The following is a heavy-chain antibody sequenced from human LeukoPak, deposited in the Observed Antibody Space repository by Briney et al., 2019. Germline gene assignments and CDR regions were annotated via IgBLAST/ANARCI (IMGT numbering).Heavy chain of an antibody. D-gene: IGHD3-22*01. Sequence: ASETLSLTCAVSGGSISTSSYYWGWIRQPPGKGLECIGNIYYSGSTYYNPSLKSRVTISVDTSKNQFSLKLSSVTAADTAVYYCARAGWGYYPHTYYYYYMDVWGKGTTVTVSS. V-gene: IGHV4-39*07. J-gene: IGHJ6*03. CDR3: ARAGWGYYPHTYYYYYMDV. CDR2: IYYSGST. CDR1: GGSISTSSYY.